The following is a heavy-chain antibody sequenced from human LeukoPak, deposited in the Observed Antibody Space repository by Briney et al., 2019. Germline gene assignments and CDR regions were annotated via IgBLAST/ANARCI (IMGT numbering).Heavy chain of an antibody. CDR2: IYSGGST. CDR1: GFTFSSYG. D-gene: IGHD3-9*01. CDR3: APIAIRSGY. V-gene: IGHV3-NL1*01. Sequence: GGSLRLSCAASGFTFSSYGMHWVRQAPGKGLEWVSVIYSGGSTYYEDSVKGRFTISRDNSKNTLYLQMNSLRAEDTAVYYCAPIAIRSGYWGQGTLVTVSS. J-gene: IGHJ4*02.